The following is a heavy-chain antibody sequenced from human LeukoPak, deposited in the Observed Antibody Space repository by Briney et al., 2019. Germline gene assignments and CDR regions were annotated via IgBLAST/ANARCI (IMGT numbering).Heavy chain of an antibody. Sequence: SVKVSCKASGGTFSSYTISWVRQAPGQGLEWMGRIIPILGIANYAQKFQGRVTITADKSTSAAYMELSSLSSEDTAVYYCASSPAVLTGYYSPFDYWGQGTLVTVSS. CDR1: GGTFSSYT. V-gene: IGHV1-69*02. J-gene: IGHJ4*02. D-gene: IGHD3-9*01. CDR3: ASSPAVLTGYYSPFDY. CDR2: IIPILGIA.